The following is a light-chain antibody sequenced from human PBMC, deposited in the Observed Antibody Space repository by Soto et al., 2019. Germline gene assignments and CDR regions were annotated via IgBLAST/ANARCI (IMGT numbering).Light chain of an antibody. J-gene: IGKJ1*01. V-gene: IGKV1-27*01. CDR2: AAS. Sequence: IQITHSPSSRSASVGDRVTITCRASQGIRNDLDWFQQKPGKAPKLLIYAASNLLSGVPSRFSGSGSGTDFTLTISSLQPEDVATYYCQKYDTAPLTFGQGTKVDIK. CDR1: QGIRND. CDR3: QKYDTAPLT.